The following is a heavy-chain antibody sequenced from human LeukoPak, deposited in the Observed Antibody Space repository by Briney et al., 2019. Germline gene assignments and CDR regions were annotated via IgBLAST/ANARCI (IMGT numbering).Heavy chain of an antibody. CDR3: ARDGDYGDPMDPPRAFDY. V-gene: IGHV1-3*01. CDR2: INAGNGNT. Sequence: ASVKVPCKASGYTLTSYAMHWVRQAPGQRLEWMGWINAGNGNTKYSQKFQGRVTITRDTSASTAYMELSSLRSEDTAVYYCARDGDYGDPMDPPRAFDYWGQGTLVTVSS. CDR1: GYTLTSYA. J-gene: IGHJ4*02. D-gene: IGHD4-17*01.